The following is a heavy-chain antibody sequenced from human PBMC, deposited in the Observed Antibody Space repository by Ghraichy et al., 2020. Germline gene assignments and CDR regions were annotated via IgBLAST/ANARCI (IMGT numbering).Heavy chain of an antibody. Sequence: GGSLRLSCVASGFPFNTYAMNWVRQAPGKGPEWVSNIGGGGAITHYADSVKGRFTISRDDSKSTMYLQMNGLRPEDTAMYYGAKDSESYNGIYDAFDIWGQGTMVTVSA. V-gene: IGHV3-23*01. D-gene: IGHD3-10*01. J-gene: IGHJ3*02. CDR1: GFPFNTYA. CDR3: AKDSESYNGIYDAFDI. CDR2: IGGGGAIT.